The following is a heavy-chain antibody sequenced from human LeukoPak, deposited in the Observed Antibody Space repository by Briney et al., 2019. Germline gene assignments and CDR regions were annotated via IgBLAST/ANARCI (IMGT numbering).Heavy chain of an antibody. J-gene: IGHJ4*02. CDR1: GYTFTSYY. CDR2: IIPILGIA. D-gene: IGHD3-3*01. V-gene: IGHV1-69*02. CDR3: ASGSGVDRGMFVPILFDY. Sequence: GASVKVSCKASGYTFTSYYMHWVRQAPGQGLEWMGRIIPILGIANYAQKFQGRVTITADKSTSTAYMELSSLRSEDTAVYYCASGSGVDRGMFVPILFDYWGQGTLVTVSS.